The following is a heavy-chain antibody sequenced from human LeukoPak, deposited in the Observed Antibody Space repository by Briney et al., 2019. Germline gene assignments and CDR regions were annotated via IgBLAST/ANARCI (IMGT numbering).Heavy chain of an antibody. D-gene: IGHD5-18*01. CDR2: MNPNSGNT. CDR3: ARAGQDSSTYYFDY. J-gene: IGHJ4*02. V-gene: IGHV1-8*01. Sequence: GASVKASCKASGYTFTSYDINWVRQATGQGLEWMGWMNPNSGNTGYAQKFQGRVTMTRNTSISTAYMELSSLRSEDTAVYYCARAGQDSSTYYFDYWGPGTLVTVSS. CDR1: GYTFTSYD.